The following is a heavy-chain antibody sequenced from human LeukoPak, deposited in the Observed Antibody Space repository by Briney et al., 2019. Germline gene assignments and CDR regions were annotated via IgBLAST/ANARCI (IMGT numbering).Heavy chain of an antibody. D-gene: IGHD3-22*01. J-gene: IGHJ6*03. CDR3: ASTYYYDSSAYNYYQYMDV. CDR2: IYVGEST. V-gene: IGHV4-61*02. CDR1: SGAINSESYY. Sequence: KTSETLSLTCTVSSGAINSESYYWSWIRQPAGKGLEWIGRIYVGESTNYNPSLKSRVTISVDTSKNQFSLKLSSVTAADTAVYYCASTYYYDSSAYNYYQYMDVWGKGTTVTVSS.